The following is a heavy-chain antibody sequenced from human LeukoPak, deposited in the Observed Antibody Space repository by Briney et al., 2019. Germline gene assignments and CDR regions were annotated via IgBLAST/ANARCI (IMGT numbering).Heavy chain of an antibody. J-gene: IGHJ6*02. CDR1: GGSFSGYY. Sequence: SETLSLTCAVYGGSFSGYYWSWIRQPPGKGLEWIGEINHSGSTNYNPSLKGRVTISVDTSKNQFSLKLSSVTAADTAVYYCANRNYYYGMDVWGQGTTVTVSS. CDR2: INHSGST. V-gene: IGHV4-34*01. CDR3: ANRNYYYGMDV. D-gene: IGHD1-14*01.